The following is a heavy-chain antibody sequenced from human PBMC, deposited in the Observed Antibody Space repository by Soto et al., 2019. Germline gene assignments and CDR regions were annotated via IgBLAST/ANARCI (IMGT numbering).Heavy chain of an antibody. V-gene: IGHV3-30*18. J-gene: IGHJ6*02. Sequence: QVQLVESGGGVVQPGRSLRLSCAASGFTFSSYGMHWVRQAPGKGLEWVAVISYDGSNKYYADSVKGRFTISRDNSKNTLYLQMNSLRAEDTAVYYCAKESAMTTVTIYGMDVWGQGTTVTVSS. CDR2: ISYDGSNK. D-gene: IGHD4-17*01. CDR1: GFTFSSYG. CDR3: AKESAMTTVTIYGMDV.